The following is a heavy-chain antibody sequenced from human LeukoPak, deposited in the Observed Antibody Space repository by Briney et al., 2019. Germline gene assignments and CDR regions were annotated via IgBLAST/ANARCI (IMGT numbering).Heavy chain of an antibody. Sequence: ASVKVSCKVSGYTLTELSMHWVRQAPGKGLEWMGGIDPDDGETIYAQKFQGRVTMTEDTSTNTAYMELSSLRSEDTAVYYCATDLTYYFDYWGQGTLVTVSS. CDR2: IDPDDGET. V-gene: IGHV1-24*01. D-gene: IGHD3-9*01. CDR3: ATDLTYYFDY. CDR1: GYTLTELS. J-gene: IGHJ4*02.